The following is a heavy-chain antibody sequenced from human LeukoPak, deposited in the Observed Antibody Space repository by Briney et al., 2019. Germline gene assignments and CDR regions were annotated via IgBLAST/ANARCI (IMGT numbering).Heavy chain of an antibody. CDR1: GFTFSSYS. J-gene: IGHJ3*02. CDR2: ISSSSSYI. CDR3: ATDSGDRAPFDI. V-gene: IGHV3-21*01. D-gene: IGHD2-21*02. Sequence: GGSLRLSCAASGFTFSSYSMNWVRQAPGRGLEWVSSISSSSSYIYYADSVKGRFTISRDNAKNSLYLQMNSLRAEVTSVYYCATDSGDRAPFDIWGQGTMVTVSS.